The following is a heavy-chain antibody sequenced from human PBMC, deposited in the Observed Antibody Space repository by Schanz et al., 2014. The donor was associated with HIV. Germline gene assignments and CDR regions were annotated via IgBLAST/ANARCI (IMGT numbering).Heavy chain of an antibody. Sequence: QVQLVESGGGVVQPGRSLRLSCAASGFTFSSYGMHWVRQAPGKGLEWVSGISWNSGSIGYADSVKGRFTVSRDNSKNMLYLQMNSLRAEDTAVYYCAREYYSRNWNWFDPWGQGTLVTVSS. CDR1: GFTFSSYG. V-gene: IGHV3-NL1*01. CDR3: AREYYSRNWNWFDP. D-gene: IGHD6-13*01. J-gene: IGHJ5*02. CDR2: ISWNSGSI.